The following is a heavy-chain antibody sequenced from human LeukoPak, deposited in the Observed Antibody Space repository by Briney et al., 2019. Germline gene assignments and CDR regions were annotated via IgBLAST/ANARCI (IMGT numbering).Heavy chain of an antibody. J-gene: IGHJ5*02. CDR1: GFTFGGFA. V-gene: IGHV3-23*01. Sequence: GGSLRLSCAASGFTFGGFAMAWVRQTPGKGLEWVSGILAGGSSTYYIDSVKGRFTISRDNSKNTLYLQMNSLRVDDTAVYFCAKDLNYGDGRWVFDPWGQGTLVTVS. CDR2: ILAGGSST. D-gene: IGHD4-17*01. CDR3: AKDLNYGDGRWVFDP.